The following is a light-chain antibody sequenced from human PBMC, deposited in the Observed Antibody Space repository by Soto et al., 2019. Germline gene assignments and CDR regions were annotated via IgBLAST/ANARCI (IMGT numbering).Light chain of an antibody. CDR2: GAS. J-gene: IGKJ3*01. CDR1: QNIATY. V-gene: IGKV1-39*01. CDR3: QQSHSSPVT. Sequence: DIQMTQSPSSLSASVGDKVTITCRASQNIATYLNWYQQKPGKAPKLLIYGASTLQSGVPSRFIGSGSGTDFTLHISSLQPEDFATYLCQQSHSSPVTFGPGTKVDIK.